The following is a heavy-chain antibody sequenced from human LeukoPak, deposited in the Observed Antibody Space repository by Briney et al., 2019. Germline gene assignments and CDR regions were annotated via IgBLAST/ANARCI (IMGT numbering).Heavy chain of an antibody. V-gene: IGHV1-3*01. CDR3: AREFHSSGWLSYYYYGMDV. D-gene: IGHD6-19*01. CDR1: GYTFTSYA. J-gene: IGHJ6*02. CDR2: INAGNGNT. Sequence: ASVKVSCTASGYTFTSYAMHWVRQAPGQRLEWMGWINAGNGNTKYSQKFQGRVTITRDTSASTAYMELSSLRSEDTAVYYCAREFHSSGWLSYYYYGMDVWGQGTTVTVSS.